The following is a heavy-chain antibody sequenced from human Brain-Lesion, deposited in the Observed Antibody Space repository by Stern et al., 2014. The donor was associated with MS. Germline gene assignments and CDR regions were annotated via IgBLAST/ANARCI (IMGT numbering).Heavy chain of an antibody. CDR1: GGSISSSNW. Sequence: VQLEESGPGLVKPSGTLSLTCAVSGGSISSSNWWSWVRQSPGKGLEWIGESDHSGSTIYNPSLKSRVTVSVDKSKKRFSLDLGFVPAADTAVYFCARFPASRPHVFDSWGQGTLVTVSS. CDR2: SDHSGST. V-gene: IGHV4-4*02. D-gene: IGHD6-13*01. J-gene: IGHJ4*02. CDR3: ARFPASRPHVFDS.